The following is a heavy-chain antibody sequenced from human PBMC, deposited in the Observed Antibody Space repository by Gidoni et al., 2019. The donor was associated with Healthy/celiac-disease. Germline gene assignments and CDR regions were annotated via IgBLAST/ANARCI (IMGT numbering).Heavy chain of an antibody. J-gene: IGHJ6*02. CDR3: ARDLVLSARVAVAGIDYYYYGMDV. CDR2: INAGNGNT. Sequence: QVQLVQSGAEVKKPGASVKVSCKASGYPFTSYALHWVRQAPGQRLEWMGWINAGNGNTKYSQKFQGRVTITRDTSASTAYMELSSLRSEDTAVYYCARDLVLSARVAVAGIDYYYYGMDVWGQGTTVTVSS. CDR1: GYPFTSYA. V-gene: IGHV1-3*01. D-gene: IGHD6-19*01.